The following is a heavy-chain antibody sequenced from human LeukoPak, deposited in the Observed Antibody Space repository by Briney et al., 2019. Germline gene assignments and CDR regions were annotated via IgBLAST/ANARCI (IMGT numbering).Heavy chain of an antibody. CDR3: ARVKRVYFDGRGYYKWDAFDI. V-gene: IGHV4-59*01. Sequence: SETLSLTCTVSGGSISSYYWSWIRQPPGKGLEWIGYIYYSGSTNYNPSLKSRVTISVDTSKNQFSLKLSSVTAADTAVYYCARVKRVYFDGRGYYKWDAFDIGGKGTMVTVSS. CDR1: GGSISSYY. J-gene: IGHJ3*02. CDR2: IYYSGST. D-gene: IGHD3-22*01.